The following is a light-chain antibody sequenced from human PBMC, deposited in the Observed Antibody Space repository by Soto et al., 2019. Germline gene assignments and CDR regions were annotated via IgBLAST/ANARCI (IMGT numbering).Light chain of an antibody. J-gene: IGKJ1*01. V-gene: IGKV1-17*01. CDR1: QAIRND. CDR2: VAS. CDR3: LQHNNYPWT. Sequence: DIQMTQSPYSLSASVGDRVTITCRASQAIRNDVGWYQQKPGKDPKRLIYVASRLESGVPSRFSGSGFGTEFTLTISGLQPEDFATYYCLQHNNYPWTFGQVSNVDIK.